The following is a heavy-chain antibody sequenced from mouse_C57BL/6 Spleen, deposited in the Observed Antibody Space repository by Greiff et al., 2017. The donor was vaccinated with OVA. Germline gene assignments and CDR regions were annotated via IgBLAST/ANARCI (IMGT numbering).Heavy chain of an antibody. CDR3: AEQICYGYDDYAMDY. CDR1: GFTLTSYG. Sequence: VQLKESGPGLVAPSQSLSITCTVSGFTLTSYGVSWVRQRPGQGLEWLGVIWGVGSTNYHSAHINRQGISKDNSKSQIFLKLNSLQTDDTATDYCAEQICYGYDDYAMDYWGQGTSVTVSS. D-gene: IGHD2-2*01. J-gene: IGHJ4*01. CDR2: IWGVGST. V-gene: IGHV2-3*01.